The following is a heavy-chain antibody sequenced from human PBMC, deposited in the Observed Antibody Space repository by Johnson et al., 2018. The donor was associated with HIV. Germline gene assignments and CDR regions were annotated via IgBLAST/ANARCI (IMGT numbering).Heavy chain of an antibody. Sequence: VQLVESGGGLVQPGRSLRLSCAASGFTFDDYAMHWVRQAPGKGLEWVSAIGTAGDTYYPGSVKGRFTISRENAKNSLYLQMNSLGAGDTAVYYCARRNGDIHAFDIWGQGTMVTVSS. D-gene: IGHD2-15*01. V-gene: IGHV3-13*01. CDR3: ARRNGDIHAFDI. CDR2: IGTAGDT. CDR1: GFTFDDYA. J-gene: IGHJ3*02.